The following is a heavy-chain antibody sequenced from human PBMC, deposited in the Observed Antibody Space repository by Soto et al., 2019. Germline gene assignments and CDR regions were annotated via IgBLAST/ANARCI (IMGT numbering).Heavy chain of an antibody. Sequence: QLQLQESGPGLVKPSETLSLTCTVSGGSISSSSYYWGWIRQPPGKGLEWIGSIYYSGSTYYNPSLKSRVTISVDTSKNQFSLKLSSVTAADTAVYYCAPHKIEQWLLDWFDPWGQGTLVTVSS. D-gene: IGHD6-19*01. CDR3: APHKIEQWLLDWFDP. CDR2: IYYSGST. CDR1: GGSISSSSYY. J-gene: IGHJ5*02. V-gene: IGHV4-39*01.